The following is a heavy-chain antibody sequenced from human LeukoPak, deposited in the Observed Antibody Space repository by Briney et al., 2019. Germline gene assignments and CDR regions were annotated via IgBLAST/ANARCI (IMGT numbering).Heavy chain of an antibody. CDR2: ISFDGSNK. D-gene: IGHD4-17*01. CDR1: GFTFSDFG. Sequence: GGSLRLSCAASGFTFSDFGMHWVRQAPGKGLEWVTVISFDGSNKYYADSVKGRFAISRDNSKNTLYLQMNSLRAEDTAVYYCAQDTTPDMTTVTTFDYWGQGTLVTVSS. J-gene: IGHJ4*02. V-gene: IGHV3-30*18. CDR3: AQDTTPDMTTVTTFDY.